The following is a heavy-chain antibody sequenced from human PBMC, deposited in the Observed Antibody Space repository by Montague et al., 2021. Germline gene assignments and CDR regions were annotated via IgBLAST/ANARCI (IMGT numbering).Heavy chain of an antibody. CDR1: GFTFTDYW. J-gene: IGHJ3*02. Sequence: SLRLSCAASGFTFTDYWMTWIRQAPGKGLEWVANIKQDGTLSHYVASVEGRFTISRDNAKNSLYLQMNSLRAEDTALYYCARETSGVFDIWGQGTMVTVSS. CDR2: IKQDGTLS. V-gene: IGHV3-7*05. CDR3: ARETSGVFDI. D-gene: IGHD3-3*01.